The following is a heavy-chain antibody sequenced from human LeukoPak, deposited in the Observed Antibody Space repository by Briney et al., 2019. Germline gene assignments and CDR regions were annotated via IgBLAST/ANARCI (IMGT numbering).Heavy chain of an antibody. CDR2: IWYDGSNK. D-gene: IGHD3-10*01. CDR1: GFTFSSYG. V-gene: IGHV3-33*06. J-gene: IGHJ4*02. Sequence: GGSLRPSCAASGFTFSSYGMHWVRQAPGKGLEWVAVIWYDGSNKYYADSVKGRFTISRDNSKNTLYLQMNSLRAEDTAVYYCAKADQLVVRGVIIPLPPDYWGQGTLVTVSS. CDR3: AKADQLVVRGVIIPLPPDY.